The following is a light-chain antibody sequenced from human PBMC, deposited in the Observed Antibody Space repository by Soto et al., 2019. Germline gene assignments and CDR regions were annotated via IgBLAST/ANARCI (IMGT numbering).Light chain of an antibody. J-gene: IGLJ3*02. CDR2: DNN. Sequence: QSVLTQPPSVSGAPGQRVTISCTGSSSNIGAGYDVHWYQQLPGTAPKLLIYDNNNRPSGVPDRFSGSKSGTSASLAFTGLQAEDEADYYCQSYDSSLSGWVFGGGTKLTVL. CDR3: QSYDSSLSGWV. CDR1: SSNIGAGYD. V-gene: IGLV1-40*01.